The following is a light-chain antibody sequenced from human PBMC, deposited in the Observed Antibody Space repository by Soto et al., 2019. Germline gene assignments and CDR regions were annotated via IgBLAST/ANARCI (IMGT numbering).Light chain of an antibody. V-gene: IGKV3-20*01. CDR1: QSIRNY. CDR2: GAS. CDR3: QQFGTSRWT. Sequence: QSPATLSLYKGERATLSCRASQSIRNYLAWYQQIPGQAPRLLIYGASSRATGIPDRFSGRGSGTDFTLTISRLEPEDFAVYYCQQFGTSRWTFGQVT. J-gene: IGKJ1*01.